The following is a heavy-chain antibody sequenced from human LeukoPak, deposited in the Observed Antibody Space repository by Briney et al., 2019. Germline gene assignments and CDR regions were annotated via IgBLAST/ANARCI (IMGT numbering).Heavy chain of an antibody. J-gene: IGHJ5*02. CDR1: GGAITSVGYY. CDR3: ARAIDSSGYAVDP. D-gene: IGHD3-22*01. CDR2: ISYSGST. V-gene: IGHV4-31*03. Sequence: SQTLSLTCTVPGGAITSVGYYWNWIRQYPGKGLEWIGYISYSGSTYYNPSLKSRLTISVDTSKNQFSLKLRSVIAADTAVYYCARAIDSSGYAVDPWGQGTPVTVSS.